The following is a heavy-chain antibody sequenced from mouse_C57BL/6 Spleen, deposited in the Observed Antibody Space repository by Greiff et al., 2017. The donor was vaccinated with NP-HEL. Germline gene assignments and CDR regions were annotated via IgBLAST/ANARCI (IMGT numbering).Heavy chain of an antibody. CDR1: GFTFSDYY. Sequence: EVKLMESEGGLVQPGSSMKLSCTASGFTFSDYYMAWVRQVPEKGLEWVANINYDGSSTYYPDSLKSRFIITRDNATNTLYLQMSSLKSEDTAIYYCARYLGMGYWGQGTTVTVST. CDR3: ARYLGMGY. V-gene: IGHV5-16*02. J-gene: IGHJ4*01. CDR2: INYDGSST. D-gene: IGHD3-3*01.